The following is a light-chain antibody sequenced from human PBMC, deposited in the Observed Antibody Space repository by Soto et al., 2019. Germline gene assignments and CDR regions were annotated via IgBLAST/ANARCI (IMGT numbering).Light chain of an antibody. CDR1: QSVSKY. CDR3: QQYGGSPQT. J-gene: IGKJ1*01. Sequence: EIVLTQSPGTLALSPGEGATLSCRASQSVSKYLAWYQQKPGQAPRLLIYGASSRATGTPDSFSGSGSGTDFTLTISRLEPVDFAVYYCQQYGGSPQTFGQGTKVEIK. CDR2: GAS. V-gene: IGKV3-20*01.